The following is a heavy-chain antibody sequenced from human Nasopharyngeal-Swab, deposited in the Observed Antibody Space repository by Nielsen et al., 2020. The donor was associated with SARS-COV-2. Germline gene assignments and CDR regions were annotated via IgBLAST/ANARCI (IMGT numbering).Heavy chain of an antibody. Sequence: SETLSLTCTVSGGSISSSSYYWGWIRQPPGKGLEWIGSIYYSGSTYYNPSLKSRVTISVDTSENQFSLKLSSVTAADTAVYYCASPLHYDFWSGYPGRYGMDVWGQGTTVTVSS. J-gene: IGHJ6*02. D-gene: IGHD3-3*01. CDR1: GGSISSSSYY. CDR2: IYYSGST. CDR3: ASPLHYDFWSGYPGRYGMDV. V-gene: IGHV4-39*01.